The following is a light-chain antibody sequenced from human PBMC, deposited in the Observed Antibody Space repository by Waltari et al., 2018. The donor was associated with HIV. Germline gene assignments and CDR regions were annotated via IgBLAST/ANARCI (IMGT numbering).Light chain of an antibody. J-gene: IGLJ2*01. V-gene: IGLV2-14*01. Sequence: HSALTQPASVSGSPGQSITISCTGTSSDIGGYKYVSWYQQQPGKAPKLMISEVSNRPSGVSNRFSGSKSGNTASLTISGLQAEDEADYYCCSYAGSDTFVLFGGGTKVTVL. CDR3: CSYAGSDTFVL. CDR1: SSDIGGYKY. CDR2: EVS.